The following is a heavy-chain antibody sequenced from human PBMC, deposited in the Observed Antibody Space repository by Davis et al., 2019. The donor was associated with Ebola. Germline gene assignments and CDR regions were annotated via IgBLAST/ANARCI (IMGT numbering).Heavy chain of an antibody. CDR1: GFTFSGSA. V-gene: IGHV3-73*01. Sequence: GESLKISCAASGFTFSGSAMHWVRQASGKGLEWVGRIRSKANSYATAYAASVKGRFTISRDDSKSIAYLQMNSLKTEDTAVYYCTCTYGETDYWGQGTLVTVSS. CDR2: IRSKANSYAT. J-gene: IGHJ4*02. CDR3: TCTYGETDY. D-gene: IGHD4-17*01.